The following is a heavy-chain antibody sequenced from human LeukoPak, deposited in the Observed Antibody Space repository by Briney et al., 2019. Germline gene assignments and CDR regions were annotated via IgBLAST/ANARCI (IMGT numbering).Heavy chain of an antibody. CDR2: TNNDGRST. CDR1: GFTFSSYW. D-gene: IGHD1-26*01. J-gene: IGHJ4*02. V-gene: IGHV3-74*01. CDR3: ARDTFSYSETYPYYFDY. Sequence: GGSLRLSCASSGFTFSSYWMHWVRQAPGKGLVWVSRTNNDGRSTNYADSVEGRFTISRDNTKHSLYLQMNCLRAEDTAVYYCARDTFSYSETYPYYFDYWGQGTLVSVSS.